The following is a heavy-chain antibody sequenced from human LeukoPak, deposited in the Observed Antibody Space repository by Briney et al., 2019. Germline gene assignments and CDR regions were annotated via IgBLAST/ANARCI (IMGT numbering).Heavy chain of an antibody. Sequence: GGSLRLSCAASGFTFSNYAMSWVRQAPGKGLELVSAILSSGGSTYYADSVKGRFTISRDNSKNTLSLQMNSLSAEDTAVYFCAKHTISILTGFTLFDYWGRGTLVTVAS. CDR2: ILSSGGST. D-gene: IGHD3-9*01. J-gene: IGHJ4*01. CDR3: AKHTISILTGFTLFDY. CDR1: GFTFSNYA. V-gene: IGHV3-23*01.